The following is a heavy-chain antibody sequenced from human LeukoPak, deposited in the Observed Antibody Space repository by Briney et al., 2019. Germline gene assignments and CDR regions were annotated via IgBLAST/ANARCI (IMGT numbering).Heavy chain of an antibody. Sequence: SETLSLTCSVSGVSISNYFWGWIRQPPGKGLEWIGHIYYSVNTDYNPSLKSRVLISQDTSKNQFFLSLNSVTAADTAVYYCARHIGIVVVMYYMDVWGKGTTVTVSS. CDR3: ARHIGIVVVMYYMDV. CDR1: GVSISNYF. D-gene: IGHD2-21*01. J-gene: IGHJ6*03. CDR2: IYYSVNT. V-gene: IGHV4-59*08.